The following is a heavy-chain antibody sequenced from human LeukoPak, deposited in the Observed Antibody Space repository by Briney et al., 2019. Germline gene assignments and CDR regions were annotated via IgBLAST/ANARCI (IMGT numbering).Heavy chain of an antibody. Sequence: KSSETLSLTCTVSGGSISSSSYYWGWIRQPPGKGLEWIGSIDYSGSTYYDPSLKSRGTISVDTSKNQFSLKLSSVTAADTAVYYCARGVPGYYFDYWGQGTLVTVSS. CDR2: IDYSGST. CDR1: GGSISSSSYY. CDR3: ARGVPGYYFDY. V-gene: IGHV4-39*01. J-gene: IGHJ4*02. D-gene: IGHD2-2*01.